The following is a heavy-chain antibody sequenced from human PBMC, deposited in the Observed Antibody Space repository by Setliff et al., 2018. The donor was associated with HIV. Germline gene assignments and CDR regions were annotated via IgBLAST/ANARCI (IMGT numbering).Heavy chain of an antibody. V-gene: IGHV4-39*01. Sequence: SETLSLTCTVSGGSISSSSYYWGWIRQPPGKGLEWIGNIYYSGSTYYNPSLKSRVTISVDTSENQFSLRLNSVTAADTDVYYCARYRYYYDSSGYGRWFDPWGQGTLVTVSS. J-gene: IGHJ5*02. CDR3: ARYRYYYDSSGYGRWFDP. CDR2: IYYSGST. CDR1: GGSISSSSYY. D-gene: IGHD3-22*01.